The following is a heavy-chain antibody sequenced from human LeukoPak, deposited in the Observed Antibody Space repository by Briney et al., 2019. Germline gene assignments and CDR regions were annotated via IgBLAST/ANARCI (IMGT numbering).Heavy chain of an antibody. Sequence: GASVKVSCKVSGYTLTELSMHWVRQAPGKGLEWVSAISGSGGSTYYADSVKGRFTISRDNSKNTLYLQMNSLRAENKAVYYCAKFVRASPYCYYYMDVWGKGTTVTVSS. J-gene: IGHJ6*03. D-gene: IGHD2-2*01. CDR2: ISGSGGST. V-gene: IGHV3-23*01. CDR3: AKFVRASPYCYYYMDV. CDR1: GYTLTELS.